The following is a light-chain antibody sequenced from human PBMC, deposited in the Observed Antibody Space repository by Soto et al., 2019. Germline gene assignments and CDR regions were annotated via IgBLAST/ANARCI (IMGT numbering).Light chain of an antibody. Sequence: TVSVSAGRGVRLCRRASQSVSIDLAWYQQKPGQAPRLLIYGASTRATDIPATFSCSGSGTEYTLAMRSLQSEDIAVYYCEQYRKVPETFGQGTKVDIK. CDR2: GAS. V-gene: IGKV3-15*01. CDR1: QSVSID. J-gene: IGKJ1*01. CDR3: EQYRKVPET.